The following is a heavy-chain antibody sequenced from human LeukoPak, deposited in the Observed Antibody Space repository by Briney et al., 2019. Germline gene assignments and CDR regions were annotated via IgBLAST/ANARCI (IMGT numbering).Heavy chain of an antibody. CDR1: GGTFSSYA. CDR2: MNPNSGNT. J-gene: IGHJ3*02. V-gene: IGHV1-8*03. Sequence: GASVKVSCKASGGTFSSYAISWVRQAPGQGLEWMGWMNPNSGNTGYAQKFQGRVTITTDESTSTAYMELSSLRSEDTAVYYCARGSWDTAMVRLIFDIWGQGTMVTVSS. D-gene: IGHD5-18*01. CDR3: ARGSWDTAMVRLIFDI.